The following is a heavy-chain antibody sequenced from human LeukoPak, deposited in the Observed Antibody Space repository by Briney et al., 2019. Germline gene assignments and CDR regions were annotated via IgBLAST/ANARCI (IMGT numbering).Heavy chain of an antibody. J-gene: IGHJ4*02. CDR1: GFTFSDYY. D-gene: IGHD6-13*01. CDR2: ISGSGSHT. CDR3: ARVGSTVAAGTPDY. V-gene: IGHV3-11*06. Sequence: GGSLRLSCAASGFTFSDYYMSWIRQAPGKGLEWVSYISGSGSHTTYADSVKGRFTISRDNAKNSLSLQANSLRADDTAVYYCARVGSTVAAGTPDYWGQGTLVTVSS.